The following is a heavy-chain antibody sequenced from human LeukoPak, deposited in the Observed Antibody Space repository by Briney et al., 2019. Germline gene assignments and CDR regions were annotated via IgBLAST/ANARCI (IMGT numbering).Heavy chain of an antibody. D-gene: IGHD1-26*01. CDR3: ARGGADSAHFDY. CDR1: GGSISSYY. V-gene: IGHV4-59*01. J-gene: IGHJ4*02. CDR2: IYYSGST. Sequence: SETLSLTCTVSGGSISSYYWSWIRQPPGKGLEWIGYIYYSGSTNYNPSLKIRVTISVDTSKNQFSLKLSSVTAADTAVYYCARGGADSAHFDYWGQGTLVTVSS.